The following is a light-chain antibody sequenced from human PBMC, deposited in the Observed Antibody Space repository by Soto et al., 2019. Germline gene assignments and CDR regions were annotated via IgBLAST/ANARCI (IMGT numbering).Light chain of an antibody. CDR2: AAS. Sequence: DIQLTQSPSLQSASVRDRVTITCRASKGIRSYLAWYQQKPGKAPKLLIYAASTLHTGVPSRFSGSGFRTAHALSCSSLQPEDFATHRSQQVNSYPSTVGVGT. V-gene: IGKV1-9*01. CDR3: QQVNSYPST. CDR1: KGIRSY. J-gene: IGKJ4*01.